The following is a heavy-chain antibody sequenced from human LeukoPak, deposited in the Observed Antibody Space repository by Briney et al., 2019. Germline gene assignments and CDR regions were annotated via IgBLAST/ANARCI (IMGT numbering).Heavy chain of an antibody. V-gene: IGHV4-59*01. J-gene: IGHJ3*02. CDR3: ARAIMDYSLGGGAFDI. Sequence: NASETLSLTCTVSGGSISSYYWSWIRQPPGKGLDWIGYIYYSGSTNYNPSLKSRVTISVDTSQNQFSLKLSSVTAADTAVYYCARAIMDYSLGGGAFDIWGQGTMVTVSS. CDR1: GGSISSYY. CDR2: IYYSGST. D-gene: IGHD4-11*01.